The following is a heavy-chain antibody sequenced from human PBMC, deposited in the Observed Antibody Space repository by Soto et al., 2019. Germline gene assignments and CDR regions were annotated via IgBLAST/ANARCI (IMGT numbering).Heavy chain of an antibody. CDR2: IYPGDSDT. CDR3: ARRIVVVPALEYNWFDP. J-gene: IGHJ5*02. CDR1: GYSFTSYW. Sequence: PVESLKISCKGSGYSFTSYWIGWVRQMPGKGLEWMGIIYPGDSDTRYSPSFQGQVTISADKSISTAYLQWSSLKASDTAMYYCARRIVVVPALEYNWFDPWGQGTLVTVSS. V-gene: IGHV5-51*01. D-gene: IGHD2-2*01.